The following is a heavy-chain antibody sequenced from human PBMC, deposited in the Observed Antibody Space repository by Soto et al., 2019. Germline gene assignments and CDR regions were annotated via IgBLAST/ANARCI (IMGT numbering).Heavy chain of an antibody. J-gene: IGHJ4*02. CDR2: IWYDGSSE. CDR1: GFTFNRYG. CDR3: ARGVDYFDY. Sequence: QVQLVESGGGVVQPGRSLRLSCAASGFTFNRYGMHWVRQAPGKGLEWVAVIWYDGSSEYYADSVKGRFTLSRDNSKNTLFLQMNSLRAEDTAVYYCARGVDYFDYWGQGTLVTVSS. V-gene: IGHV3-33*01.